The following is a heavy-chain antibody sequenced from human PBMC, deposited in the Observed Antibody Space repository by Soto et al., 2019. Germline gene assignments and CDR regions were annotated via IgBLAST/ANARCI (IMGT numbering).Heavy chain of an antibody. D-gene: IGHD3-10*01. CDR1: GFAFRTYW. Sequence: GGSLRLSCVASGFAFRTYWMHWVRQVPGKGLLWVSRTSTDGSGTGYADSVKGRFTISRDNSKNTLFLQMDSLRAEDTAVYYCVRGDQYGTGSVLFDSWGQGSLVTV. CDR2: TSTDGSGT. CDR3: VRGDQYGTGSVLFDS. V-gene: IGHV3-74*01. J-gene: IGHJ4*02.